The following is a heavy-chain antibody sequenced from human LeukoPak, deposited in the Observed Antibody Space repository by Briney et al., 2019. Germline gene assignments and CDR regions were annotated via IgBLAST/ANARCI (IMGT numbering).Heavy chain of an antibody. J-gene: IGHJ4*02. CDR1: GGSFSGYY. Sequence: SETLSLTCAVYGGSFSGYYWNWLRQPPGKGLEWIGEITHSGSTNYNPSLKSRVTISVDTSKNQFSLKLTSVTAADTAVYYCARGTLKSPTRPRDYWGQGNLVTVSS. CDR2: ITHSGST. V-gene: IGHV4-34*01. CDR3: ARGTLKSPTRPRDY.